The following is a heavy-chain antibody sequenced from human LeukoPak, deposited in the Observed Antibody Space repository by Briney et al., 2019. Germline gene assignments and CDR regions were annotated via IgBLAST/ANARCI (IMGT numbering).Heavy chain of an antibody. Sequence: GGSLRLSCAASGFTFSSYAMSWVRQAPGKGLEWVAVIWYDGSNKYYADSVKGRFTISRDNSKNTLYLQMNSLRAEDTAVYYCARDGTGYCSSTSCYTNNWFDPWGQGTLVTVSS. CDR3: ARDGTGYCSSTSCYTNNWFDP. J-gene: IGHJ5*02. D-gene: IGHD2-2*02. CDR1: GFTFSSYA. V-gene: IGHV3-33*08. CDR2: IWYDGSNK.